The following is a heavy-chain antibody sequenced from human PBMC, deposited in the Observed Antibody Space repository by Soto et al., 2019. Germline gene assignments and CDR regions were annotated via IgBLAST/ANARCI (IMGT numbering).Heavy chain of an antibody. CDR2: IYYSGST. J-gene: IGHJ6*02. D-gene: IGHD3-10*01. CDR1: GGSISSYY. Sequence: SETLSLTCTVSGGSISSYYWSWIRQPPGKGLEWIGYIYYSGSTNYNPSLKSRVTISVDTSKNQFSLKLSSVTAADTAVYYCARGGGWVGELCSRYYYGMDVWGQGTTVTVSS. V-gene: IGHV4-59*01. CDR3: ARGGGWVGELCSRYYYGMDV.